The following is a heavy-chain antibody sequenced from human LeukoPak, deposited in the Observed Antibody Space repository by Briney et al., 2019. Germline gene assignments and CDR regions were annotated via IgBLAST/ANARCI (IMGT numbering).Heavy chain of an antibody. CDR2: IWYDGSNK. D-gene: IGHD3/OR15-3a*01. CDR3: ARVRRGRTGSFDY. V-gene: IGHV3-33*01. J-gene: IGHJ4*02. CDR1: GFTFSTYG. Sequence: HSGGSLRLSCAASGFTFSTYGMHWVRQAPGKGLEWVAVIWYDGSNKYYADSVKGRFTISRDNSKNTLYLQMNSLRAEDTAVYYCARVRRGRTGSFDYWGQGTLVTVSS.